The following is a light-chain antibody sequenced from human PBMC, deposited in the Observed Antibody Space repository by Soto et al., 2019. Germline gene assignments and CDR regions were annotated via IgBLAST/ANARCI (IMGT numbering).Light chain of an antibody. CDR1: SSDVDGYNY. J-gene: IGLJ2*01. CDR3: SSFTISRNTVI. V-gene: IGLV2-14*01. Sequence: SVLTQPASVSGSPGQSITISCTGTSSDVDGYNYVSWYQYHPGKAPKLMIYDVNNRPSGVSNRFSGSKSGNTASLTISGLQAEDEADYYCSSFTISRNTVIFGGGNQLTVL. CDR2: DVN.